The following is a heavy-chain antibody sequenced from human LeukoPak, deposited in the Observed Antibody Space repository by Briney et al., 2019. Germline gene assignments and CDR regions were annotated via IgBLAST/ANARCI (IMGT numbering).Heavy chain of an antibody. Sequence: GGSLRLSCAASGFTFSSYAMSWVRQAPGKGLEWVSAISGSGGSTYYADSVKGRFTISRDNSKNTLYLQMNSLRAEYTAVYYCAKWGSYYYDSSGYPGPYYFDYWGQGTLVTVSS. V-gene: IGHV3-23*01. D-gene: IGHD3-22*01. J-gene: IGHJ4*02. CDR1: GFTFSSYA. CDR2: ISGSGGST. CDR3: AKWGSYYYDSSGYPGPYYFDY.